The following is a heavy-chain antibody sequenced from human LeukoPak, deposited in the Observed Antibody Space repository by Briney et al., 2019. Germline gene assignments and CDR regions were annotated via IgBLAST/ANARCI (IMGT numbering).Heavy chain of an antibody. D-gene: IGHD3-10*01. CDR2: INSHGSST. CDR3: ARNYGSGSGYYYYYYMDV. CDR1: GFTFSSYW. J-gene: IGHJ6*03. Sequence: PGGSLRLSCAASGFTFSSYWMHWVRQAPGKGLVWVSRINSHGSSTSYADSVKGRFTISRDNAKNTLYLQMNSLRAEDTAVYYCARNYGSGSGYYYYYYMDVWGKGTTVTISS. V-gene: IGHV3-74*01.